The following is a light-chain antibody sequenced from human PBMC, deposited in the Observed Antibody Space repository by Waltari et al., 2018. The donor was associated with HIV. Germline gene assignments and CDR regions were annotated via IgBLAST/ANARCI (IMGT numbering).Light chain of an antibody. CDR1: SSNVVTNY. Sequence: QSVLTQPPSASGTPGQRVTISCSGSSSNVVTNYVSWYKQLPGTAPDLVIYHNNQGALGFPGRFSGSKSGTSGSLAISGGRSEDEAYYFCATRDDRLSSGLFGGGTRLSVL. V-gene: IGLV1-47*01. CDR2: HNN. J-gene: IGLJ2*01. CDR3: ATRDDRLSSGL.